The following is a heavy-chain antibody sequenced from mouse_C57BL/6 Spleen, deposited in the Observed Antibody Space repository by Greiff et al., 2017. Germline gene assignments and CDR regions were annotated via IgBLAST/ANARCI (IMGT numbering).Heavy chain of an antibody. CDR1: GYTFTSYW. Sequence: QVQLQQPGAELVKPGASVKMSCKASGYTFTSYWITWVKQRPGQGLEWIGDIYPGSGSTNYNEKFKSKATLTVDTSSSTAYMQLSSLTSEDSAVYYCARRNPQIYYDYGGYFDVWGTGTTVTVSS. D-gene: IGHD2-4*01. CDR2: IYPGSGST. CDR3: ARRNPQIYYDYGGYFDV. V-gene: IGHV1-55*01. J-gene: IGHJ1*03.